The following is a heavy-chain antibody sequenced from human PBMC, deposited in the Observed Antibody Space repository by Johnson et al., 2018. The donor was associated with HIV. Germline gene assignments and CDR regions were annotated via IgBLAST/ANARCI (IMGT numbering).Heavy chain of an antibody. Sequence: QVQLVESGGGLVQPGGSLRLSCAASGFTFSSYSMNWVRQAPGKGLEWVAVISYDGSNKYYADSVKGRFTISRDNSKNTLYLQMNSLRAEDTAVYYCASCGSDSSGRGAFDIWGQGTMVTVSS. CDR1: GFTFSSYS. CDR2: ISYDGSNK. CDR3: ASCGSDSSGRGAFDI. V-gene: IGHV3-30*03. J-gene: IGHJ3*02. D-gene: IGHD3-22*01.